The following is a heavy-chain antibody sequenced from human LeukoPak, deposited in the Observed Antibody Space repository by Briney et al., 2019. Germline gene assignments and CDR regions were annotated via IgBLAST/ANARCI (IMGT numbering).Heavy chain of an antibody. D-gene: IGHD3-10*01. CDR1: GDSINNYY. CDR2: IKSKTDGGTT. V-gene: IGHV3-15*01. J-gene: IGHJ4*02. CDR3: TTDPRLLWFGESARDY. Sequence: ETLSLTCTVSGDSINNYYWSWVRQAPGKGPEWVGRIKSKTDGGTTDYAAPVKGRFTISRDDSKNTLYLQMNSLKTEDTAVYYCTTDPRLLWFGESARDYWGQGTLVTVSS.